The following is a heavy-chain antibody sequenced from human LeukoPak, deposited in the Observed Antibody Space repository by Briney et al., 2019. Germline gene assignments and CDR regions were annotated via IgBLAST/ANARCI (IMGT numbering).Heavy chain of an antibody. CDR2: TYYRSKWYN. V-gene: IGHV6-1*01. J-gene: IGHJ6*02. CDR1: GDSVSSNSAA. Sequence: SQTLSLTCAISGDSVSSNSAAWNWLRQSPSRGLEWLGRTYYRSKWYNDYAVSVKSRITINPDTSNNQFSLQLNSVTPEDTAVYYCARLLEYYYYGMDVWGQGTTVTVSS. CDR3: ARLLEYYYYGMDV. D-gene: IGHD2-21*01.